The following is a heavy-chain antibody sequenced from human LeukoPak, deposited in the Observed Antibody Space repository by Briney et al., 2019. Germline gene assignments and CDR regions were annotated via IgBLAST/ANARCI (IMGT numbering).Heavy chain of an antibody. CDR2: ISSSSSYI. CDR1: GFTFSSYR. V-gene: IGHV3-21*01. Sequence: GGSLRLSCAASGFTFSSYRMNWVRQAPGKGLEWVSSISSSSSYIYYADSVRGGFTSHRDNAKSSLYLHMISLRAEDTAVYYCARDLRSGSYSNWFDPWGQGTLVTVSS. CDR3: ARDLRSGSYSNWFDP. J-gene: IGHJ5*02. D-gene: IGHD3-10*02.